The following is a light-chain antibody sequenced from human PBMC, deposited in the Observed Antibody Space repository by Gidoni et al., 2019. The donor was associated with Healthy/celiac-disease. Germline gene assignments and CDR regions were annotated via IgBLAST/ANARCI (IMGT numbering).Light chain of an antibody. J-gene: IGKJ2*01. CDR2: DAS. CDR1: QSSSSY. V-gene: IGKV1-39*01. Sequence: DLQMTKSPSSLSASVGDRVTITRRASQSSSSYLYWYQQKPGKDPKIRIYDASSLQSGVPSRFSGSGSGTDFTLTISSLQPEDFATYYCQQSYSTPQYTFGQGTKLEIK. CDR3: QQSYSTPQYT.